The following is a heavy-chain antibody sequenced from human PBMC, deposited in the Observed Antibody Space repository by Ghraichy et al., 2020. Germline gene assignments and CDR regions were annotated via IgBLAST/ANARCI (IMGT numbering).Heavy chain of an antibody. CDR1: GGSISSYY. V-gene: IGHV4-59*01. D-gene: IGHD2-15*01. CDR2: IYYSGST. J-gene: IGHJ4*02. Sequence: SETLSLTCTVSGGSISSYYWSWIRQPPGKGLEWIGYIYYSGSTNYNPSLKSRVTISVDTSKNQFSLKLSSVTAADTAVYYCARNPPDGSGHHPLDYWGQGTLVTVSS. CDR3: ARNPPDGSGHHPLDY.